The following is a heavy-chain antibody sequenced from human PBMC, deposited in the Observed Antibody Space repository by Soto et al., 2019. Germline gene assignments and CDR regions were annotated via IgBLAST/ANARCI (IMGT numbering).Heavy chain of an antibody. V-gene: IGHV3-23*01. CDR2: ISGSGGST. CDR1: GFTFSSYA. D-gene: IGHD3-22*01. Sequence: PGGSLRLSCAASGFTFSSYAMTWVRQAPGKGLEWVSVISGSGGSTYFADSVKGRFTISRDNSKNTLYLQMSSLRAEDTALYYCAKEYDISGRPLNAFDVWGQGTMVTVSS. CDR3: AKEYDISGRPLNAFDV. J-gene: IGHJ3*01.